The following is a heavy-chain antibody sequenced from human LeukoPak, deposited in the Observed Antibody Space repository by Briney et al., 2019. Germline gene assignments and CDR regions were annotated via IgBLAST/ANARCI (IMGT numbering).Heavy chain of an antibody. CDR3: ARDDPYYYDSSGYCDY. D-gene: IGHD3-22*01. CDR2: ISSSGSTI. CDR1: GFTFSSYE. V-gene: IGHV3-48*03. Sequence: GGSLRLSCAASGFTFSSYEMNWVRQAPGKGLEWVSYISSSGSTIYYADSVKGRFTISRDNAKNSLYLQMNSLRAEDTAVYYCARDDPYYYDSSGYCDYWGQGTLVTVSS. J-gene: IGHJ4*02.